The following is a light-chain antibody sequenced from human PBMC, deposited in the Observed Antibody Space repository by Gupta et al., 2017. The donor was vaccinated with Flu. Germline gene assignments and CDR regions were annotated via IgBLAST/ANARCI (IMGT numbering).Light chain of an antibody. Sequence: QSVLTQPPSVSGAPGQRITISCTGSSSNIGAIYDVHWYQQLPGIAPKLLIYANTIRPSGVPDRFSGSRSGTSASLAITGLQAEDEADYYCQSYDTSLRGWVFGGGTRLTVL. CDR2: ANT. J-gene: IGLJ3*02. CDR3: QSYDTSLRGWV. CDR1: SSNIGAIYD. V-gene: IGLV1-40*01.